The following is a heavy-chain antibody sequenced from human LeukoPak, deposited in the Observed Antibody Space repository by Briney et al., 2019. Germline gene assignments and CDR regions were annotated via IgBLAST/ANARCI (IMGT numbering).Heavy chain of an antibody. CDR3: AKDRCSSTSCPNWFDP. CDR2: IQFDENDK. Sequence: GGSLRLSCAASGFTFSSYGMHWVRQAPGKGLEWVAFIQFDENDKYYADSVKGRFAISRDNSRNTLYLQMNSLTPEDTAVYYCAKDRCSSTSCPNWFDPWGQGTLVTVSS. J-gene: IGHJ5*02. D-gene: IGHD2-2*01. CDR1: GFTFSSYG. V-gene: IGHV3-30*02.